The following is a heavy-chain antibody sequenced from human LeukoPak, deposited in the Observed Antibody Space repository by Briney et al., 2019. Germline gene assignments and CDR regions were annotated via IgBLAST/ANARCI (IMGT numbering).Heavy chain of an antibody. J-gene: IGHJ6*03. D-gene: IGHD4-11*01. V-gene: IGHV3-23*01. CDR2: ISGSGGST. CDR3: AKTSNYYYYYYMDV. CDR1: GFTFSSYA. Sequence: GGSLRLSCAASGFTFSSYAMSWVRQAPGKGLEWVSAISGSGGSTYYADSVKGRFTISRDNSKNTLYLQMNSLRAEDTAVYYCAKTSNYYYYYYMDVWGKGTTVTVSS.